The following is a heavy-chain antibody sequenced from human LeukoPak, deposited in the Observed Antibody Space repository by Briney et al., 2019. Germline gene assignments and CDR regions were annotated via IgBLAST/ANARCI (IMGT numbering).Heavy chain of an antibody. D-gene: IGHD6-6*01. CDR2: IWYGGSNK. CDR1: GFTFSSYG. CDR3: AKTAEYSSSSEAFDI. V-gene: IGHV3-30*02. J-gene: IGHJ3*02. Sequence: PGGSLRLSCAASGFTFSSYGVHWVRQAPGKGLEWVAVIWYGGSNKYYADSVKGRFTISRDNSKNTLYLQMNSLRAEDTAVYYCAKTAEYSSSSEAFDIWGQGTMVTVSS.